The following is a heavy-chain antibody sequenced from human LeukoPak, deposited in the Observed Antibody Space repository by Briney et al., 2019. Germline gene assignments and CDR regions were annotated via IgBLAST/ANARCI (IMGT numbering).Heavy chain of an antibody. V-gene: IGHV3-30*03. CDR3: ARDGESDIGALYYGMDV. Sequence: GGSLRLSCAASGFTFSSYGMHWVRQAPGKGLEWVAVISYDGSNKYYADSVKGRFTISRDNSKNTLYLQMNSLRAEDTAVYYCARDGESDIGALYYGMDVWGQGTTVTVSS. J-gene: IGHJ6*02. CDR1: GFTFSSYG. D-gene: IGHD2-15*01. CDR2: ISYDGSNK.